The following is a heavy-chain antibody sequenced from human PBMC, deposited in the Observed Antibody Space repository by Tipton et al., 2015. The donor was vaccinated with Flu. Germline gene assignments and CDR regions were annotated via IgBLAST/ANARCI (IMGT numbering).Heavy chain of an antibody. V-gene: IGHV4-61*02. CDR1: GYSISSGYY. CDR3: ARIKIQGVDYYYYYGMDV. CDR2: IYASGST. J-gene: IGHJ6*02. D-gene: IGHD1-1*01. Sequence: TLSLTCTVSGYSISSGYYWGWIRQPAGKGLEWIGRIYASGSTNYNPSLKSRVTISVDTSKNQFSLKLSSVTAADTAVYYCARIKIQGVDYYYYYGMDVWGQGTTVTVSS.